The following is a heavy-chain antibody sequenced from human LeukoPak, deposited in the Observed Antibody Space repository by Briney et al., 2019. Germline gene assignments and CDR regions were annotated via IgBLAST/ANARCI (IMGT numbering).Heavy chain of an antibody. CDR3: ARGYSSSWYPSPVGPFDY. Sequence: GGSLRLSCAASGFTFSSYEMNWVRQAPGKGLEWVSYISSSGSTIYYADSVKGRFTISRDNAKNSLYLQMNSLRAEDTAVYYCARGYSSSWYPSPVGPFDYWGQGTLVTVSS. V-gene: IGHV3-48*03. D-gene: IGHD6-13*01. CDR1: GFTFSSYE. CDR2: ISSSGSTI. J-gene: IGHJ4*02.